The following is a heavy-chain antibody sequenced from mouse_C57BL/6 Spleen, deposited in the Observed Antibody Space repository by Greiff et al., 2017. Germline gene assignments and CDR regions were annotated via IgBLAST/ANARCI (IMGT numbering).Heavy chain of an antibody. Sequence: VQLQQPGAELVKPGASVKLSCKASGYTFTSYWMQWVKQRPGQGLEWIGEIDPADSYTNYNQKFKGKATLTVDTSSSTAYMQLSSLTSEDSAVYCCARRVSGWLLDYWGQGTTLTVSS. CDR3: ARRVSGWLLDY. V-gene: IGHV1-50*01. CDR2: IDPADSYT. J-gene: IGHJ2*01. D-gene: IGHD2-3*01. CDR1: GYTFTSYW.